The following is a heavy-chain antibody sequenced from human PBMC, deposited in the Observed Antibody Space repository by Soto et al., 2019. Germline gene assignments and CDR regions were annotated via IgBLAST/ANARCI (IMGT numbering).Heavy chain of an antibody. CDR2: IYSGGST. V-gene: IGHV3-66*01. Sequence: GGSLRLSCAASGFTVSSNYMSWVRQAPGKGLEWVSVIYSGGSTYYEDSVKGRLTISRDNSKNTLYLQMNSLRAEDTAVYYCASPVKEGPDYYYYYCMDVWGKGTTVTVSS. D-gene: IGHD3-22*01. CDR3: ASPVKEGPDYYYYYCMDV. CDR1: GFTVSSNY. J-gene: IGHJ6*03.